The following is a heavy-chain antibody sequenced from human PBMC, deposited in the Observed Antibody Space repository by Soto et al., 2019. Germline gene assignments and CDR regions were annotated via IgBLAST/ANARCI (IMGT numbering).Heavy chain of an antibody. CDR2: ITTNGGST. D-gene: IGHD3-9*01. J-gene: IGHJ4*02. CDR3: ARDRFGLVIGSFDY. Sequence: EVQLVQSGGGLVQPGGSLRLSCAASGFIFSTYAMHWVRQAPGRGLEYVSSITTNGGSTYYATSVKGRFTISRDNSKNTLYLQMGSLRAEDMAVYYCARDRFGLVIGSFDYWGQGTLVTVSS. CDR1: GFIFSTYA. V-gene: IGHV3-64*01.